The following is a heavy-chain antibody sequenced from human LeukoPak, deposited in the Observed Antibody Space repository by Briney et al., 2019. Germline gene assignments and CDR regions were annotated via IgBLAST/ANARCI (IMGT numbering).Heavy chain of an antibody. V-gene: IGHV3-11*06. CDR1: GFTFSDYN. J-gene: IGHJ4*02. D-gene: IGHD2-8*02. CDR3: ARTSTGFDY. CDR2: ISSSSSHT. Sequence: GGSLRLSCAASGFTFSDYNMIWLRQAPGKGLEWVSYISSSSSHTYYADSLRGRFTISRDNAKNSLYLQMNSLRAEDTAVYHCARTSTGFDYWGQGTLVTVSS.